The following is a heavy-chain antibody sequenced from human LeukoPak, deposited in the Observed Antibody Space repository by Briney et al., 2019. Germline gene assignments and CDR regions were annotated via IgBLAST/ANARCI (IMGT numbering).Heavy chain of an antibody. CDR1: VGTFSSYV. Sequence: SVKVSCKASVGTFSSYVISWVRQAPGQGLEWMGGIIPIFGTANYAQKFQGRVTITADEPTSTAYMELSSLRSEDTAVYYCARGKFWSGYYTPSYYYYYYMDVWGKGTTVTVSS. V-gene: IGHV1-69*13. CDR3: ARGKFWSGYYTPSYYYYYYMDV. D-gene: IGHD3-3*01. J-gene: IGHJ6*03. CDR2: IIPIFGTA.